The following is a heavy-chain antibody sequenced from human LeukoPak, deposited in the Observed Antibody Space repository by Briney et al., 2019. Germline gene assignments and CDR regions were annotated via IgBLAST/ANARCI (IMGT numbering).Heavy chain of an antibody. V-gene: IGHV3-30*14. J-gene: IGHJ3*02. CDR2: ISYDGSNK. CDR3: ARAHLGWLGDAFDI. D-gene: IGHD5-24*01. Sequence: GRSLRLSCAASGFTFSSYAMHWVRQAPGKGLEWVAVISYDGSNKYYADSVKGRFTISRDNSKNTLYLQMNSLRAEDTAVYYCARAHLGWLGDAFDIWGQGTMVTVSS. CDR1: GFTFSSYA.